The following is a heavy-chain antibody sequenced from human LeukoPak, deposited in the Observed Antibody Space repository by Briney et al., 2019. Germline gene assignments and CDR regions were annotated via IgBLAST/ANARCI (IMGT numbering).Heavy chain of an antibody. D-gene: IGHD1-26*01. J-gene: IGHJ6*04. V-gene: IGHV3-11*06. CDR1: RFTFSDYY. Sequence: GGSLTLSCAASRFTFSDYYMRWIRQAPGKGLEWVSYINSSSSYTNYADSVKGRFTISRDNAKNSLYLQMNSLRAEDTAVYYCARRGRASYADYYYYGMDVWGKGTTVTVSS. CDR3: ARRGRASYADYYYYGMDV. CDR2: INSSSSYT.